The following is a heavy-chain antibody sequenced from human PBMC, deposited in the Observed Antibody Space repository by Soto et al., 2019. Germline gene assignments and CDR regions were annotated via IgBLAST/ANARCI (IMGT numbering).Heavy chain of an antibody. J-gene: IGHJ4*02. V-gene: IGHV3-21*01. D-gene: IGHD2-8*01. CDR2: ISISSSYI. CDR1: GFTFSSYI. Sequence: GESLRHSCAASGFTFSSYIMNWVREAPGKGLEWVSSISISSSYIYYADSVKGRFTISRDNAKNSLYLQMNSLRAEDTAVYYCARYCTNGVCPQKDYWGQGTLVTVSS. CDR3: ARYCTNGVCPQKDY.